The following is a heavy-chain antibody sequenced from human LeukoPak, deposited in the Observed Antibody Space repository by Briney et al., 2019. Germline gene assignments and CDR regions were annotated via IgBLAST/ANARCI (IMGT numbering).Heavy chain of an antibody. CDR3: AKGGRGGAITLVRGVKGDYYYMDV. CDR2: ISGSGGST. V-gene: IGHV3-23*01. CDR1: GITFSSYA. J-gene: IGHJ6*03. Sequence: GGALRLSCVASGITFSSYAMTWVRQAPGKGLEWVSGISGSGGSTYYADSVKGRFTISRDNSKNTLYLQMNSLRAEDTAVYYCAKGGRGGAITLVRGVKGDYYYMDVWGKGTTVTISS. D-gene: IGHD3-10*01.